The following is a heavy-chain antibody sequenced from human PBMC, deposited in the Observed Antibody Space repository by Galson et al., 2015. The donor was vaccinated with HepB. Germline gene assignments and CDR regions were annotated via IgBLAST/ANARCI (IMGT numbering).Heavy chain of an antibody. V-gene: IGHV3-43*01. J-gene: IGHJ4*02. CDR1: GFTFDDYT. CDR2: ISWDGGST. D-gene: IGHD3-22*01. CDR3: AKDKGYDSSGYYDY. Sequence: SLRLSCAASGFTFDDYTMHWVRQAPGKGLEWVSRISWDGGSTYYADSVKGRFTISRDNSKNSLYLQMNSLRTEDTALYYCAKDKGYDSSGYYDYWGQGTLVTVSS.